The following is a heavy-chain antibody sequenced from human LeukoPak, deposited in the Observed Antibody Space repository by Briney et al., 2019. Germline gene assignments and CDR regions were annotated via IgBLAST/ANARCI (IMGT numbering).Heavy chain of an antibody. CDR1: VFSFTNYW. Sequence: GESLKISCKASVFSFTNYWIAWVRQMPGEGLEWMGSIYPGDSDTRYNPSFQGQVTISADKSIKTAYLQWSSLKASDTAMYYCARRVDSSGKAFDYWGQGTLVTVSS. CDR2: IYPGDSDT. J-gene: IGHJ4*02. V-gene: IGHV5-51*01. D-gene: IGHD3-22*01. CDR3: ARRVDSSGKAFDY.